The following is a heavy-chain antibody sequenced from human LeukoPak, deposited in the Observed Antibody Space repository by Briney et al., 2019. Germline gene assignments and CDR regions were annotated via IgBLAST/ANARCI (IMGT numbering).Heavy chain of an antibody. V-gene: IGHV3-48*01. CDR1: GFTFSSYS. J-gene: IGHJ5*02. CDR3: ARGISNWFDP. Sequence: GGSLRLSCAASGFTFSSYSMNWVRQAPGKGLEWVSYISSSSSTIYYAYSVKGRFTISRDNAKNSLYLQMNSLRAEDTAVYYCARGISNWFDPWGQGTLVTVSS. CDR2: ISSSSSTI.